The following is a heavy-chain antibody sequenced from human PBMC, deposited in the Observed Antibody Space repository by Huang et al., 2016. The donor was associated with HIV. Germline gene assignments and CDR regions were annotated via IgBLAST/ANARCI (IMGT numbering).Heavy chain of an antibody. J-gene: IGHJ5*02. CDR3: ARWEAAADNNWFDP. CDR2: IIPIFGTP. D-gene: IGHD6-13*01. CDR1: GGTFSSCG. V-gene: IGHV1-69*01. Sequence: QVQLVQSGAEVKKPGSSVKVSCRASGGTFSSCGISGVRQAPGQGLGWMGGIIPIFGTPNYAQKFQGRVTITADESTSTAYMELSSLRSEDTAVYYCARWEAAADNNWFDPWGQGTLVTVSS.